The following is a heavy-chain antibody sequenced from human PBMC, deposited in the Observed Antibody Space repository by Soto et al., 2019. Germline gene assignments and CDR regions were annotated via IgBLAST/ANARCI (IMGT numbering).Heavy chain of an antibody. Sequence: WIWIRQPPGKGLEWMGYIYYSGTTTNYNPSLKSRVTISVDTSKNQFSLKLSSVTAADTAVYYCARLGGSYAVPHFDYWGQGTLVTVSS. CDR3: ARLGGSYAVPHFDY. V-gene: IGHV4-59*08. CDR2: IYYSGTT. J-gene: IGHJ4*02. D-gene: IGHD1-26*01.